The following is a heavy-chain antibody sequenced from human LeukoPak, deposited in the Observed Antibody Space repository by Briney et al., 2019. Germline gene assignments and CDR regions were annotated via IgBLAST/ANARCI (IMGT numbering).Heavy chain of an antibody. CDR2: ISSSSSYI. D-gene: IGHD5-18*01. CDR3: AREIGYSYGRHFDY. Sequence: GGSLRLSCAASGFTFSSYAMSWVRQAPGKGLEWVSSISSSSSYIYYADSVKGRFTISRDNAKNSLYLQMNSLRAEDTAVYYCAREIGYSYGRHFDYWGQGTLVTVSS. CDR1: GFTFSSYA. V-gene: IGHV3-21*01. J-gene: IGHJ4*02.